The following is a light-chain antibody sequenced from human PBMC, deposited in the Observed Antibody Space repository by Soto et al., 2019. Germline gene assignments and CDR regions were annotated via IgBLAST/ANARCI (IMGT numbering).Light chain of an antibody. Sequence: IQINQSPSSLSASVGDRVTIPCRASRYIRTALSWYQHRPGQAPKVLICVASSLQSGVPSRFSGSGYGTDFTLTISSPQPEDFATYYCLQDYNYPWTFGQGTIVDI. V-gene: IGKV1-6*01. CDR2: VAS. CDR3: LQDYNYPWT. J-gene: IGKJ1*01. CDR1: RYIRTA.